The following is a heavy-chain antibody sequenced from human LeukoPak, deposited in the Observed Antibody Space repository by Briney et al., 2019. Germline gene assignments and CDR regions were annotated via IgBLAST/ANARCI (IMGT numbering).Heavy chain of an antibody. CDR3: VKDLLGYCSSTSCYATGPFDY. J-gene: IGHJ4*02. D-gene: IGHD2-2*01. Sequence: GGSLRLSCSASGFSFSNYAMHWVRQAPGKRLEYVSAISTNGGHTYYADSVQGRFTISRDDSKNTLYLQMSSLRAEDTALYYCVKDLLGYCSSTSCYATGPFDYWGQGTLVTVSS. V-gene: IGHV3-64D*09. CDR2: ISTNGGHT. CDR1: GFSFSNYA.